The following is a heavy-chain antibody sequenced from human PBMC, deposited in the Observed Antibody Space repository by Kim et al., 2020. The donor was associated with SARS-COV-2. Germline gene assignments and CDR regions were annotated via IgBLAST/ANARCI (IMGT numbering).Heavy chain of an antibody. CDR2: INAGNGNT. CDR3: ARECSSRSGYYYYYGMDV. CDR1: GYTFTSYA. V-gene: IGHV1-3*01. Sequence: ASVKVSCKASGYTFTSYAMHWVRQAPGQRLEWMGWINAGNGNTKYSQKFQGRVTITRDTSASTAYMELSSLRSEDTAVYYCARECSSRSGYYYYYGMDVWGQGTTVTVSS. D-gene: IGHD6-13*01. J-gene: IGHJ6*02.